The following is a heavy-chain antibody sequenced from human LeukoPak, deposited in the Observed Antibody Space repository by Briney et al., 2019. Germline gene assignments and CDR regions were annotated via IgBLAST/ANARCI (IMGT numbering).Heavy chain of an antibody. V-gene: IGHV3-30*19. CDR2: ISYDGSNK. D-gene: IGHD2-15*01. Sequence: GRSLRLSCTASGFTFSSYGMHWVRQAPGKGLEWVAVISYDGSNKYYADSVKGRFTISRDNSKNTLYLQMNSLRAEDTAVYYCARDTIVVVVAALDYWGQGTLVTVSS. CDR1: GFTFSSYG. J-gene: IGHJ4*02. CDR3: ARDTIVVVVAALDY.